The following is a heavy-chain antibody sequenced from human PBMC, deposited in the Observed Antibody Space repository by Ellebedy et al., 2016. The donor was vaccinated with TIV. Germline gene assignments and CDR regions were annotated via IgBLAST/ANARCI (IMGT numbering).Heavy chain of an antibody. Sequence: GESLKISCAASGSNFRSYWMTWVRQAPRKGLEWVAKIRQEGDEIYYVESVKGRFTISRDNAKNSLFLQMNSLRVEDTAVYYCARRASYGDYAVQVNPWFDPWGQGTLVTVSS. CDR3: ARRASYGDYAVQVNPWFDP. D-gene: IGHD4-17*01. CDR1: GSNFRSYW. J-gene: IGHJ5*02. V-gene: IGHV3-7*01. CDR2: IRQEGDEI.